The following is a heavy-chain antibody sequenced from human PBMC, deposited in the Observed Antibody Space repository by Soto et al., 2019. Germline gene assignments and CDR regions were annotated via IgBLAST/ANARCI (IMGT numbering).Heavy chain of an antibody. CDR3: ASAYNDGSGSYYPTNWFDP. D-gene: IGHD3-10*01. CDR1: GGSISSGGYY. CDR2: IYYSGST. J-gene: IGHJ5*02. V-gene: IGHV4-31*03. Sequence: SETLSLTCTVSGGSISSGGYYWSWIRQHPGKGLEWIGYIYYSGSTYYNPSLKSRVTISVDTSKNQFSLKLSSVTAADTAVYYCASAYNDGSGSYYPTNWFDPWGQGTLVTVSS.